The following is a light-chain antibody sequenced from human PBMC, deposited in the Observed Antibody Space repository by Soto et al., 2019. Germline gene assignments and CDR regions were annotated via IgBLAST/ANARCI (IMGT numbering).Light chain of an antibody. CDR2: GAS. Sequence: EIVLTQSPATLSVSPGERATLSCRARQSVNSNLAWYQQKLGQAPRVLIYGASTRATGIPARFSGSGSGTEFILTISSLQSEDFAVYYCHQYDDGPYTFGQGTKVDIK. V-gene: IGKV3-15*01. J-gene: IGKJ2*01. CDR3: HQYDDGPYT. CDR1: QSVNSN.